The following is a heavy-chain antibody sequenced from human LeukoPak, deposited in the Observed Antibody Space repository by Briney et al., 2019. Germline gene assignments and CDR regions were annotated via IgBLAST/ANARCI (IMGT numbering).Heavy chain of an antibody. V-gene: IGHV1-69*04. J-gene: IGHJ3*02. CDR1: GGTFSSYA. D-gene: IGHD3-16*02. CDR3: ARESLSRLARAAFDI. CDR2: IIPILGIA. Sequence: SVKVSCKASGGTFSSYAISWVRQAPGQGLEWMGRIIPILGIANYAQKFQGRVTITADKSTSTAYMELSRLRSDDTAVYYCARESLSRLARAAFDIWGQGTMVTVSS.